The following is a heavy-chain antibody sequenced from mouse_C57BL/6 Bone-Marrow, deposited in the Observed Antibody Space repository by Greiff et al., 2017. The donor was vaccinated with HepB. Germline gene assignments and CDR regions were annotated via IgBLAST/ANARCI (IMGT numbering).Heavy chain of an antibody. D-gene: IGHD1-1*01. Sequence: EVQLKESGAELVRPGASVKLSCTASGFNIKDYYMHWVKQRPEQGLEWIGRIDPEDGDTEYAPKFQGKATMTADTSSNTAYLQLSSLTSEDTAVYYCTTSYYYGSSSYYYAMDYWGQGTSVTVSS. J-gene: IGHJ4*01. V-gene: IGHV14-1*01. CDR1: GFNIKDYY. CDR3: TTSYYYGSSSYYYAMDY. CDR2: IDPEDGDT.